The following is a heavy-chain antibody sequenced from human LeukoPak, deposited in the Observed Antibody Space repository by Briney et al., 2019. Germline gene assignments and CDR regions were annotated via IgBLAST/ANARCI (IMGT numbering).Heavy chain of an antibody. J-gene: IGHJ6*03. CDR1: GGSISSSSYY. CDR2: IHYSGST. D-gene: IGHD2-15*01. Sequence: SETLSLTCTVSGGSISSSSYYWGWIRQPPGKGLEWIGSIHYSGSTNYNPSLKSRVSISVDTSKNQFSLKLSSVTAADTAVYYCARGYCSGGSCYSYCYYSYMDVWGKGTTVTVSS. CDR3: ARGYCSGGSCYSYCYYSYMDV. V-gene: IGHV4-39*07.